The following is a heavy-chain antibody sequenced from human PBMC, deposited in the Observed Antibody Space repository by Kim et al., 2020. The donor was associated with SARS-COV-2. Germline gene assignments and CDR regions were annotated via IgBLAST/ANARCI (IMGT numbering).Heavy chain of an antibody. J-gene: IGHJ6*02. V-gene: IGHV3-48*02. D-gene: IGHD3-22*01. Sequence: GRFTISRDNAKNSLYLQMNRLRDEDTAVYYCARDEYYYDSSGSYYGMDVWGQGTTVTVSS. CDR3: ARDEYYYDSSGSYYGMDV.